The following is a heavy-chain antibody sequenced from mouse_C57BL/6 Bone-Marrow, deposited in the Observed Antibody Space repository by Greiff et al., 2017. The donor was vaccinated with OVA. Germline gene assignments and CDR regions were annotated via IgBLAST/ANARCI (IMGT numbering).Heavy chain of an antibody. CDR1: GFTFSNYW. CDR2: IRLKSDNYAT. D-gene: IGHD1-1*01. J-gene: IGHJ1*03. Sequence: EVMLVESGGGLVQPGGSMKLSCVASGFTFSNYWMNWVRQSPEKGLEWVAQIRLKSDNYATHYAESVKGRFTISRDDSKSSVYLQMNNLRAEDTGIYYCTIITTVNWYFDVWGTGTTVTVSS. V-gene: IGHV6-3*01. CDR3: TIITTVNWYFDV.